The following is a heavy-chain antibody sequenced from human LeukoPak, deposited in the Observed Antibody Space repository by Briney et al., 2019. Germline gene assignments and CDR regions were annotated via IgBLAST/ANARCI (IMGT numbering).Heavy chain of an antibody. Sequence: MGSIIPILAISNYSQKFQGRVTITADKSTSTAYMELSSLRSEDTAVYYCAGPLGDTAMVDNYWGQGTLVTVSS. V-gene: IGHV1-69*02. J-gene: IGHJ4*02. CDR2: IIPILAIS. CDR3: AGPLGDTAMVDNY. D-gene: IGHD5-18*01.